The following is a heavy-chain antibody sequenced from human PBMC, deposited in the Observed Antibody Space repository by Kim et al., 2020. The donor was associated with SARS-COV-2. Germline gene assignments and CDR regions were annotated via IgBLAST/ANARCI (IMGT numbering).Heavy chain of an antibody. CDR3: ARGPVGYRGYDGRYFDY. J-gene: IGHJ4*02. V-gene: IGHV4-34*01. D-gene: IGHD5-12*01. Sequence: SETLSLTCAVYGGSFSGYYWSWIRQPPGKGLEWIGEINHSGSTNYKPSLKSRVTIAVDTSKNQFSLKLSSVTAADTAVYYCARGPVGYRGYDGRYFDYWGQGTLVTVSS. CDR1: GGSFSGYY. CDR2: INHSGST.